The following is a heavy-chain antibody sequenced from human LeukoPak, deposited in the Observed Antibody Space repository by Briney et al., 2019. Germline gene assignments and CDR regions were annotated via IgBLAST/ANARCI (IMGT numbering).Heavy chain of an antibody. CDR2: ISSNGGST. CDR3: ARVGHGDYLYFDY. V-gene: IGHV3-64*01. J-gene: IGHJ4*02. CDR1: GFTFSSYA. D-gene: IGHD4-17*01. Sequence: PGGSLRLSCAASGFTFSSYAMHWVRQAPGKGLEYVSAISSNGGSTYYANSVKGRFTISRDNSKNTLYLQMGSLRAEDMAVYYCARVGHGDYLYFDYWGQGTLVTVSS.